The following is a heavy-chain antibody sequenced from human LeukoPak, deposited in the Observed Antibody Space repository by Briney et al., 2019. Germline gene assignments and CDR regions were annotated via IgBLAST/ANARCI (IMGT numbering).Heavy chain of an antibody. CDR3: AKGAYYYDSSGYYYYFDY. Sequence: PGGSLRLSCAASGFTFSSYAKSWVRQAPGKGLEWVSAISGSGGSTYYADSVKGRFTISRDNSKNTLYLQMNSLRAEDTAVYYCAKGAYYYDSSGYYYYFDYWGQGTLVTVSS. V-gene: IGHV3-23*01. D-gene: IGHD3-22*01. CDR2: ISGSGGST. CDR1: GFTFSSYA. J-gene: IGHJ4*02.